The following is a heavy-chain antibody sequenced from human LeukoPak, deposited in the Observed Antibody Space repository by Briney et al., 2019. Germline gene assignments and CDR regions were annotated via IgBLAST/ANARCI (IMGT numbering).Heavy chain of an antibody. D-gene: IGHD3-22*01. Sequence: GGSLRLSCAASGFTLSDYYMSWIRQAPGKGLEWVSYISSSGSTIYYADSVKGRFAISRDNAKNSLYLQMNSLRAEDTAVYYCASGGNYYDSSGYSDYWGQGTLVTVSS. V-gene: IGHV3-11*01. CDR1: GFTLSDYY. CDR2: ISSSGSTI. CDR3: ASGGNYYDSSGYSDY. J-gene: IGHJ4*02.